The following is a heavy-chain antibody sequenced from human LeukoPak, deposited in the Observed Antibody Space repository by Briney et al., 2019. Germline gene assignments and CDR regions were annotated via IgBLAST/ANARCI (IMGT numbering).Heavy chain of an antibody. J-gene: IGHJ5*02. CDR3: ARYGGNSNWFDP. CDR1: GGTFSSYA. CDR2: IIPILGIA. Sequence: ASVKVSCKASGGTFSSYAISWVRQAPGQGLEWMGRIIPILGIANYAQKFQGRVTITADKSTSTAYMELSSLRSEDTAVYYCARYGGNSNWFDPWGQGTLVTVSS. V-gene: IGHV1-69*04. D-gene: IGHD4-23*01.